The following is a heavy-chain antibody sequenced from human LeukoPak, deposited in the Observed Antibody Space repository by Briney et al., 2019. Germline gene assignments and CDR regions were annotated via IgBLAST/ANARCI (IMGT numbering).Heavy chain of an antibody. Sequence: ASVKVSCKASGYTFTSYDINWVRQATGQGLEWMGWMNPNSGNTGYAQKFQGRVTMTRNTSISTAYMELSSLRSEDTAVYYCARVTFDDYGDHEGEPNFDYWGQGTLVTVSS. V-gene: IGHV1-8*01. J-gene: IGHJ4*02. CDR3: ARVTFDDYGDHEGEPNFDY. CDR2: MNPNSGNT. D-gene: IGHD4-17*01. CDR1: GYTFTSYD.